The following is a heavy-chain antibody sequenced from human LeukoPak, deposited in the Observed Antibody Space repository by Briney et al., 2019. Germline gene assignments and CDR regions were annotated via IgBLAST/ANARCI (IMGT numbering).Heavy chain of an antibody. V-gene: IGHV1-69*08. J-gene: IGHJ6*03. CDR3: ARSPRSNYYYMDV. CDR2: IIPILDTA. CDR1: GGTFSSYT. Sequence: SVTVSCKASGGTFSSYTISWVRQAPGQGLEWMGGIIPILDTANYAQKFQGRVTITADKSTSTAYMELSSLRSEDTAVYYCARSPRSNYYYMDVWGKGTTVTVSS.